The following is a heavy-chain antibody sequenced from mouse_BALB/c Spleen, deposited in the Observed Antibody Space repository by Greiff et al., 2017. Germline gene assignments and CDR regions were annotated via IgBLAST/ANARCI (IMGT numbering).Heavy chain of an antibody. Sequence: DVMLVESGGGLVQPGGSLRLSCATSGFTFSDFYMEWVRQPPGKRLEWIAASRNKANDYTTEYSASVKGRFIVSRDTSQSILYLQMNALRAEDTAIYYCARERGYYAMDYWGQGTSVTVSS. J-gene: IGHJ4*01. CDR2: SRNKANDYTT. V-gene: IGHV7-1*02. CDR3: ARERGYYAMDY. CDR1: GFTFSDFY.